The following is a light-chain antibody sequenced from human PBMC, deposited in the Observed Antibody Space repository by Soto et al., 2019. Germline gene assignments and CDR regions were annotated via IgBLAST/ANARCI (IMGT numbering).Light chain of an antibody. Sequence: QSVLTQPASVSGSPGPSISISFTGTRSAVGGYKHVSWYQQHPGKVPRLIIFDVSSRPSGVSHRFSGSKSGDTASLTISGLQAEDEADYYCSSYTSVNLYVFGTGAKVTVL. CDR3: SSYTSVNLYV. J-gene: IGLJ1*01. CDR2: DVS. V-gene: IGLV2-14*03. CDR1: RSAVGGYKH.